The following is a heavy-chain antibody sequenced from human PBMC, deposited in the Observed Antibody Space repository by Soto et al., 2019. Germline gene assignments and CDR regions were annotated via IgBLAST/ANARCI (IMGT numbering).Heavy chain of an antibody. D-gene: IGHD6-19*01. V-gene: IGHV1-3*01. CDR1: GYTFTNYI. Sequence: QAQIVQSGVEVKKPGASVKISCKDSGYTFTNYITHWVRQAPGQRLEWMGWINAANGNTKYSQKFQGRATITMDTSATTVYMDLNSLKSEDTAVYYCAKEPAVAGMLALDFWGQGTLVTVSS. J-gene: IGHJ4*02. CDR2: INAANGNT. CDR3: AKEPAVAGMLALDF.